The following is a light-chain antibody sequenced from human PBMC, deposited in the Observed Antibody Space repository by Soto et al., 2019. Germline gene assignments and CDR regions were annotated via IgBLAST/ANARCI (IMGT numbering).Light chain of an antibody. J-gene: IGKJ1*01. CDR3: QQYNDNWT. V-gene: IGKV1-5*03. CDR2: KAS. CDR1: QSISSW. Sequence: DIQMTQSPSTLSAPVGDRVTITCRASQSISSWLAWYQQRPGKAPRLLIYKASNLESGVPSRFSGSGSGTEFTLTISSLQPDDSATYYCQQYNDNWTFGQGTKVDIK.